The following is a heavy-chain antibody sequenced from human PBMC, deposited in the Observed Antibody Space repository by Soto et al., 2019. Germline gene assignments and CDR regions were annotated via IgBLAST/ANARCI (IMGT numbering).Heavy chain of an antibody. Sequence: QVQLQQWGAGLLKPSETLSLTCAVYGGSVNSGHYYWSWIRQPPGKGLEWIGEMSHSGGTHFNPSLRSRVTLSVDRSKSRFSLKISAVTAADTALYYCARVERGTATPVVDVFDFRGPATLVTLPS. J-gene: IGHJ3*01. V-gene: IGHV4-34*01. CDR2: MSHSGGT. CDR1: GGSVNSGHYY. CDR3: ARVERGTATPVVDVFDF. D-gene: IGHD2-21*02.